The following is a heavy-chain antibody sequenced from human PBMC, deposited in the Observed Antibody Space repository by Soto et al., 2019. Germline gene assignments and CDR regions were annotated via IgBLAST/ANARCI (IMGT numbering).Heavy chain of an antibody. J-gene: IGHJ4*02. D-gene: IGHD3-9*01. CDR2: VTWNSGSI. Sequence: GGSLRLSCAASGFTFDEHALHWVRQAPGKGLEWVSGVTWNSGSIGYADSVKGRFTISRDNAKNSLYLQMNSLRAEDTAFYYCAKDFYDILTGYGASSYIDYWGRGALVTVSS. V-gene: IGHV3-9*01. CDR1: GFTFDEHA. CDR3: AKDFYDILTGYGASSYIDY.